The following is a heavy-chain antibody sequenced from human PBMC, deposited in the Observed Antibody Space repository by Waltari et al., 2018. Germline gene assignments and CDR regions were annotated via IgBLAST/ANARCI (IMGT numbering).Heavy chain of an antibody. Sequence: VQLVESGGALVKPEGSLRLSGTASGFTFRDSYMTWVRQAPGKGLEWISYISNPGNTIYSAESVRGRFFISRDNAQNSLFLQMNSLSAEDTAVYYCAREYGLRGTTLTTGYWGQGTLVTVSS. CDR2: ISNPGNTI. J-gene: IGHJ4*02. D-gene: IGHD4-4*01. CDR1: GFTFRDSY. CDR3: AREYGLRGTTLTTGY. V-gene: IGHV3-11*01.